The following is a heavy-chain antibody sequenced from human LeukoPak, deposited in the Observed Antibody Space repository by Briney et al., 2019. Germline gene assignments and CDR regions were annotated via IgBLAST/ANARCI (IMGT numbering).Heavy chain of an antibody. D-gene: IGHD2-2*01. CDR1: GYTFTSYD. CDR3: ARSAYCSSTSCRSWFDP. J-gene: IGHJ5*02. V-gene: IGHV1-8*03. CDR2: MNPSSGNT. Sequence: ASVKVSCKASGYTFTSYDINWVRQAPGQGLEWMGWMNPSSGNTDYAQKFKGRVTITRNTSISTAYMELSSLRSEDTAVYYCARSAYCSSTSCRSWFDPWGQGTLVTVSS.